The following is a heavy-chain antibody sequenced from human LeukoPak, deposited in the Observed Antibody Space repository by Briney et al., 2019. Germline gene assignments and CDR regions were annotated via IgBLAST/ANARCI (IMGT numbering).Heavy chain of an antibody. V-gene: IGHV1-2*02. CDR2: INPNSGGT. CDR3: ARSVDTAMVRALAIDI. Sequence: ASVKVSCKASGYTFTGYYMHWVRQAPGQGLEWMGWINPNSGGTNYAQKFQGRVTMTRDTSISTAYMELSRLRSDDTAVYYCARSVDTAMVRALAIDIWGQGTMVTVSS. J-gene: IGHJ3*02. D-gene: IGHD5-18*01. CDR1: GYTFTGYY.